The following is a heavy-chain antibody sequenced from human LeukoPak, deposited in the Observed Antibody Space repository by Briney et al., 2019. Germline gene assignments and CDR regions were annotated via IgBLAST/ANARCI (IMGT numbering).Heavy chain of an antibody. CDR3: AKCIASGSYSFRFDY. CDR2: ISYDGNKK. V-gene: IGHV3-30*18. CDR1: GFTFSNYG. Sequence: GGSLRLSCAASGFTFSNYGMHWVRQAPGKGLEWVAVISYDGNKKYYADSVKGRFTISRDNSKNTLYLQMNSLSAEDTALYYCAKCIASGSYSFRFDYWGQGTLVTVSS. J-gene: IGHJ4*02. D-gene: IGHD3-10*01.